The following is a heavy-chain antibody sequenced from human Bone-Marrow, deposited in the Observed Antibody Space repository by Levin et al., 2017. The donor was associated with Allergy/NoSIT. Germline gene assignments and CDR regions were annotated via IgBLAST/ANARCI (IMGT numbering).Heavy chain of an antibody. CDR3: ARANQYYYYAMNV. V-gene: IGHV1-2*02. CDR1: GFTFTGYY. J-gene: IGHJ6*02. Sequence: ASVKVSCKTSGFTFTGYYLHWVRQAPGQGLEWMGWINPNNGATKYAPNFEGRVTMTRDTAINTAHMELHSLTPGDTAVYYCARANQYYYYAMNVWGQGTGVTVSS. CDR2: INPNNGAT. D-gene: IGHD1-14*01.